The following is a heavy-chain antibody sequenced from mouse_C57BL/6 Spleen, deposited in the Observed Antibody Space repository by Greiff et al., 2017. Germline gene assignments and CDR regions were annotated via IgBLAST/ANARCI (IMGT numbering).Heavy chain of an antibody. J-gene: IGHJ2*01. CDR3: ARGYYYGSSPGYFDY. CDR2: INYDGSST. CDR1: GFTFSDYY. V-gene: IGHV5-16*01. Sequence: EVQLVESEGGLVQPGSSMKLSCTASGFTFSDYYMAWVRQVPEKGLEWVANINYDGSSTYYLDSLKSRFIISRDNAKNILYLQMSSLKSEDTATYYCARGYYYGSSPGYFDYWGQGTTLTVSS. D-gene: IGHD1-1*01.